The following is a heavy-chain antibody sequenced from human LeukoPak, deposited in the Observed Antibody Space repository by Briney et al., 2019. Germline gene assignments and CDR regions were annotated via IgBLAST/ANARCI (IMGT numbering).Heavy chain of an antibody. J-gene: IGHJ4*02. Sequence: ASVNVSRKASGYTFTGYYMHWVRPAPGQGLEWMGWINPNSGGTNYAQKFQGRVTMPRDTSISAAYMELSRRRSDDTAVYYFASQDVGAAAGSVDYWGQGTLVTVSS. CDR1: GYTFTGYY. CDR2: INPNSGGT. D-gene: IGHD6-13*01. V-gene: IGHV1-2*02. CDR3: ASQDVGAAAGSVDY.